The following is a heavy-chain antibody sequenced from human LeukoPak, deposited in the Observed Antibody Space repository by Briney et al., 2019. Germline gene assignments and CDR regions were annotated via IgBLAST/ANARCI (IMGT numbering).Heavy chain of an antibody. CDR1: GGSISSDH. D-gene: IGHD3-22*01. V-gene: IGHV4-59*12. CDR3: ARDPDYYDSSGYHYWYFDL. J-gene: IGHJ2*01. Sequence: SETLSLTCSVSGGSISSDHWNWIRQTPGKGLEWIGCIYYSGRTYYNPSLKSRVTMSVDTSKNQFSLKLSSVTAADTAVYYCARDPDYYDSSGYHYWYFDLWGRGTLVTVSS. CDR2: IYYSGRT.